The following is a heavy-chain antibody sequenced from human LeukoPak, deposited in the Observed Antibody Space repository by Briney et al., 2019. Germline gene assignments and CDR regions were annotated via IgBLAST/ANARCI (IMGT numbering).Heavy chain of an antibody. Sequence: PSETLSLTCTVSGGSISSYYWSWIRQPPGKGLEWIGYIYYSGSTNYNPSLKSRVTISVDTSKNQFSLKLSSVTAADTAVYYCARHVREMATMGSFVDYWGQGTLVTVSS. CDR1: GGSISSYY. CDR3: ARHVREMATMGSFVDY. V-gene: IGHV4-59*08. D-gene: IGHD5-24*01. J-gene: IGHJ4*02. CDR2: IYYSGST.